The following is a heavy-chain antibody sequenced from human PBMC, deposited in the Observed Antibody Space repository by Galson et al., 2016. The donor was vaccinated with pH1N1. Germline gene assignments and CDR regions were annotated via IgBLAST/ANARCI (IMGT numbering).Heavy chain of an antibody. CDR3: AKGTLPGYYDY. V-gene: IGHV1-18*01. Sequence: SVKVSCKASGFMFSTYGFNWVRKAPGQGPEWMGRISGYIGNTIYAQNFQARISMTIDKSTSTVYLDLRSLRFDDTAVYYCAKGTLPGYYDYWGQGPLVTVSS. CDR2: ISGYIGNT. J-gene: IGHJ4*02. CDR1: GFMFSTYG. D-gene: IGHD3-22*01.